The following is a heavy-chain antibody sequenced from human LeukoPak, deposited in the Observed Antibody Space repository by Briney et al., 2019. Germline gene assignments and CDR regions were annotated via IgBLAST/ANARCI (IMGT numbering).Heavy chain of an antibody. Sequence: PSETLSLTCTVSGGSISSHSYYWSWIRQPPGKGLEWIGYIYYSGSTNYNPSLKSRVTISVDTSKNQFSLKLSSVTAADTAVYYCARDRGYVWGSYPVDYWGQGTLVTVSS. CDR1: GGSISSHSYY. CDR2: IYYSGST. J-gene: IGHJ4*02. CDR3: ARDRGYVWGSYPVDY. V-gene: IGHV4-61*01. D-gene: IGHD3-16*02.